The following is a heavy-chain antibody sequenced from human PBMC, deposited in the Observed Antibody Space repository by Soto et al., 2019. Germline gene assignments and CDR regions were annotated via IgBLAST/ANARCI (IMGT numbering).Heavy chain of an antibody. V-gene: IGHV3-23*01. CDR3: AKGRGGSGSLTPRVDF. J-gene: IGHJ4*02. Sequence: EVQLLESGGGLVQPGGSLRLSCAASGFTFNNYAMTWVRQAPGKGLEWVSAISGGGDTTSYADSVKGRFTVSRDGSKNTLYLQMTSLRAEDTALYYCAKGRGGSGSLTPRVDFWGQGTQVTVSS. CDR1: GFTFNNYA. CDR2: ISGGGDTT. D-gene: IGHD3-10*01.